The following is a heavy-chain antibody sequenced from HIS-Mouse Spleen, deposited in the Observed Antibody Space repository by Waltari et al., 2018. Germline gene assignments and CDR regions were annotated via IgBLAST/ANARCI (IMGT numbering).Heavy chain of an antibody. CDR3: ARRVVRGVIDY. Sequence: QLQLQESGPGLVKPSETLSLTCTVSGGSISSSSYYWGWIRQPPGKGLELIGSIYYSGSTYYNPSLKSRVTISVDTSKNQFSLKLSSVTAADTAVYYCARRVVRGVIDYWGQGTLVTVSS. J-gene: IGHJ4*02. V-gene: IGHV4-39*01. D-gene: IGHD3-10*01. CDR2: IYYSGST. CDR1: GGSISSSSYY.